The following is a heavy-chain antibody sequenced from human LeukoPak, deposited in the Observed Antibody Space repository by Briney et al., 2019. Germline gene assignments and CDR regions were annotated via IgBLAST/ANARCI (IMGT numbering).Heavy chain of an antibody. V-gene: IGHV1-24*01. CDR1: GYTLTELS. J-gene: IGHJ4*02. CDR3: ARGVFSQGFDY. D-gene: IGHD3-3*02. CDR2: FDPEDGET. Sequence: ASVKVSCKVSGYTLTELSMHGVRQAPGKGLEGMGGFDPEDGETIYAQKFQGRVTMTEDTSTDTAYMELSRLRSDDTAVYYCARGVFSQGFDYWGQGTLVTVSS.